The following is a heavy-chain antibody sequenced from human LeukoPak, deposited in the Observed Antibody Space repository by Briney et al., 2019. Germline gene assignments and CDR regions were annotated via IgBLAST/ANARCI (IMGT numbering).Heavy chain of an antibody. J-gene: IGHJ4*02. CDR1: GFTFSSYG. CDR3: AKDGGGNSWYFDY. Sequence: GGSLRPSCAASGFTFSSYGTHWVRQAPGKGLEWVAVISYDGSNKYYADSVKGRFTISRDYSKNTLYLQMSSLRDEDTAVYYCAKDGGGNSWYFDYWGQGTLVTVSS. D-gene: IGHD4-23*01. CDR2: ISYDGSNK. V-gene: IGHV3-30*18.